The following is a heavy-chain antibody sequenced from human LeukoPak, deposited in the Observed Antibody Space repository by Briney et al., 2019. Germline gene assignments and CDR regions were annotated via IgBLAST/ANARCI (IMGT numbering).Heavy chain of an antibody. Sequence: SETLSLTCTVSGGSISSYYWSWIRQPPGKGLEWIGEINHSGSTNYNPSLKSRVTISVDTSKNQFSLKLSSVTAADTAVYYCARAVNWNYGSADYWGQGTLVTVSS. D-gene: IGHD1-7*01. CDR2: INHSGST. J-gene: IGHJ4*02. V-gene: IGHV4-34*01. CDR3: ARAVNWNYGSADY. CDR1: GGSISSYY.